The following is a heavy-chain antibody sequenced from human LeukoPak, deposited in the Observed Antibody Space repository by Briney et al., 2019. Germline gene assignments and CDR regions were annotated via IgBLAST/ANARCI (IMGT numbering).Heavy chain of an antibody. CDR1: GYTFTSYY. CDR2: INPSGGST. V-gene: IGHV1-46*01. CDR3: ARDAGSGSYLTGGYFDY. J-gene: IGHJ4*02. Sequence: ASVKVSCKASGYTFTSYYMHWVRQAPGQGLEWMGIINPSGGSTSCAQKFQGRVTMTRDTSTSTVYMELSSLRSEDTAVYYCARDAGSGSYLTGGYFDYWGQGTLVTVSS. D-gene: IGHD1-26*01.